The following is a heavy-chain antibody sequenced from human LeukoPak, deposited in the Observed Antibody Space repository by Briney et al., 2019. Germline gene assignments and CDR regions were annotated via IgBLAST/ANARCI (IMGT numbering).Heavy chain of an antibody. CDR3: ATRLGLLPYYYYYYYGMDV. CDR1: GYTLTELS. Sequence: ASVKVSCKVSGYTLTELSMHWVRQAPGKGLEWMGGFDPEDGETIYAQKFQGRVTMTEDTSTDTAYMELSSLRSEDTAVYYCATRLGLLPYYYYYYYGMDVWGQGTTVTVSS. J-gene: IGHJ6*02. D-gene: IGHD2-15*01. V-gene: IGHV1-24*01. CDR2: FDPEDGET.